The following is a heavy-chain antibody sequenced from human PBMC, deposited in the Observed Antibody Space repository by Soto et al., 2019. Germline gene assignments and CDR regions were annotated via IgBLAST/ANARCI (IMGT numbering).Heavy chain of an antibody. D-gene: IGHD3-22*01. V-gene: IGHV4-38-2*02. J-gene: IGHJ4*02. CDR1: GYSISTDYY. CDR2: IFQSGST. Sequence: SETLSLTCTVSGYSISTDYYWGWIRQPPGKGLEWIGSIFQSGSTYYNPSLKSRVTISVDTSKNQFSLKLRSVTAADTAVYYCARGGGYYYNTGGYYEDYWGQGTLVTVSS. CDR3: ARGGGYYYNTGGYYEDY.